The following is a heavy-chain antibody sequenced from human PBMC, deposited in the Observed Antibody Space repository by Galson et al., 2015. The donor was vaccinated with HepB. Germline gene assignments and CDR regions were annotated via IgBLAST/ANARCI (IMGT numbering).Heavy chain of an antibody. Sequence: SVKVSCKASGYILSNYALNWVREAPGQGLEWMGWINTDTGNPTYAQAFTGRFVFSLDTSVTTAYLQISSLKAEDTAVYYCARTPYYGSGNYYNVRFDSWGQGTLVTVSS. CDR2: INTDTGNP. CDR3: ARTPYYGSGNYYNVRFDS. CDR1: GYILSNYA. V-gene: IGHV7-4-1*02. J-gene: IGHJ5*01. D-gene: IGHD3-10*01.